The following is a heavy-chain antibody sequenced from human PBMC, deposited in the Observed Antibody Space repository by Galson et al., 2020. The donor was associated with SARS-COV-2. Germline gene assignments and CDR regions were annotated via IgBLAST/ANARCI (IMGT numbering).Heavy chain of an antibody. CDR1: GFTFSSYA. V-gene: IGHV3-23*01. CDR3: AKDGPGNPNDYGDSLDY. Sequence: GGSLRLSCAASGFTFSSYAMSWVRQAPGKGLEWVSAISGSGGSTYYADSVKGRFTISRDNSKNTLYLQMNSLRAEDTAVYYCAKDGPGNPNDYGDSLDYWGQGTLVTVSS. CDR2: ISGSGGST. J-gene: IGHJ4*02. D-gene: IGHD4-17*01.